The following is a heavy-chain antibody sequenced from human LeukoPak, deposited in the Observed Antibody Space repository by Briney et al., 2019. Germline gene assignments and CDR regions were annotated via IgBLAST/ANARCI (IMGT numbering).Heavy chain of an antibody. CDR2: ISYDGSNK. D-gene: IGHD3-22*01. V-gene: IGHV3-30*04. CDR3: ARDRPGDYCDSSGPN. J-gene: IGHJ4*02. CDR1: GFTFSSYA. Sequence: PGRSLRLSCAASGFTFSSYAMHWVRQAPGKGLEWVAVISYDGSNKYYADSVKGRFTISRDNSKNTLYLQMNSLRAEDTAVYYCARDRPGDYCDSSGPNWGQGTLVTVSS.